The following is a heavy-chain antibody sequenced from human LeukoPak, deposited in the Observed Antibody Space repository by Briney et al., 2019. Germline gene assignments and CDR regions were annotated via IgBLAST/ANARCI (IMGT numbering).Heavy chain of an antibody. V-gene: IGHV3-66*04. J-gene: IGHJ4*02. CDR2: IYSGGTT. D-gene: IGHD3-3*01. Sequence: GGSLRLSCAASGFTFSSYAMHWVRQAPGKGLEWVSVIYSGGTTYYADSVKGRFTISRDTSKNTLYLQMNSLRAEDTAVYYCARHFYLDVWGQGTLVTVSS. CDR3: ARHFYLDV. CDR1: GFTFSSYA.